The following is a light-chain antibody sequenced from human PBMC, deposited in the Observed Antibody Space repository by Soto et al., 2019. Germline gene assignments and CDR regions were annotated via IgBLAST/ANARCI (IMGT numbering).Light chain of an antibody. CDR3: QQYNNWPFS. Sequence: EIMMTQSPATLSVSPGERATLSCRASQSVDSNLAWYQQKPGQAPRLLIYGASTRATGISARFSGSGSGTEFTLTISSLQSEDFGVYFCQQYNNWPFSFGQGTRLEIK. CDR1: QSVDSN. CDR2: GAS. V-gene: IGKV3-15*01. J-gene: IGKJ5*01.